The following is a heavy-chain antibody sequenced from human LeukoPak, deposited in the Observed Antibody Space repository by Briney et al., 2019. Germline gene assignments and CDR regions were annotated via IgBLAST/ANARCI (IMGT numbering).Heavy chain of an antibody. Sequence: GGSLRLSCAASGFSFSYFWMHWVRQAPGKGLVWVSRINRDGSGTSYADPVKGRFTISRDNAKNTLSLQMNSLRAEDTAVYYCTRELEYRGSPDDAFDIWGQGTMVTVS. J-gene: IGHJ3*02. D-gene: IGHD1-26*01. CDR2: INRDGSGT. V-gene: IGHV3-74*01. CDR3: TRELEYRGSPDDAFDI. CDR1: GFSFSYFW.